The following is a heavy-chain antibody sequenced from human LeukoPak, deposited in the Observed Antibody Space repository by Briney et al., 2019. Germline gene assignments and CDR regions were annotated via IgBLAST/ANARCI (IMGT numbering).Heavy chain of an antibody. D-gene: IGHD3-10*01. CDR1: GFTFSNYE. CDR2: ISGSGGTI. CDR3: ARFRQQIAYYYYDAVDV. J-gene: IGHJ6*02. Sequence: PGGSLRLSCAASGFTFSNYEMNWVRQAPGKGLEWVSYISGSGGTIYKADSVEGRFIISRDNAKNSLYLQMNSLTAEDTAVYYCARFRQQIAYYYYDAVDVWGQGTTVTVSS. V-gene: IGHV3-48*03.